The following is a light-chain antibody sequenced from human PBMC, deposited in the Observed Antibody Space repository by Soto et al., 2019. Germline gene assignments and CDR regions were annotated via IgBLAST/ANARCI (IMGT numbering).Light chain of an antibody. CDR2: GAS. Sequence: EIVMTQSPATLSVSRGERATLSCRANQAISSNLAWYQQRPGQAPRLLIYGASTRATGIPARISGSGSGTDFTLTISRLEPEDFAVYYCQQYGSSPWTFGQGTKVDIK. CDR1: QAISSN. J-gene: IGKJ1*01. CDR3: QQYGSSPWT. V-gene: IGKV3-15*01.